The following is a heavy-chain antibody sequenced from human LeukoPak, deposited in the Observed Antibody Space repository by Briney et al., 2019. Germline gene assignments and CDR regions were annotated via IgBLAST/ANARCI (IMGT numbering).Heavy chain of an antibody. V-gene: IGHV4-4*07. Sequence: SETLSLTCTVSGGSISSYYWSWIRQPAGKGLEGIGRIHTGGSTNYNPSLKSRVTMSVDTSNNQFSLNLTSVTAADTAVYYCARQNYDSSGYYYGLWGQGTLVTVSS. J-gene: IGHJ4*02. CDR3: ARQNYDSSGYYYGL. CDR2: IHTGGST. D-gene: IGHD3-22*01. CDR1: GGSISSYY.